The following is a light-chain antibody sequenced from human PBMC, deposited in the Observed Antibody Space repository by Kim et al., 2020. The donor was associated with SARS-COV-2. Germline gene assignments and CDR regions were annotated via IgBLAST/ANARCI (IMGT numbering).Light chain of an antibody. CDR1: QGVGTN. V-gene: IGKV3-15*01. J-gene: IGKJ1*01. Sequence: VSPGERATLSCRASQGVGTNLAWYQQSPGQVPRLLIYSASTRASGIPARFSASGSGTEFTLTISSLQSEDFGFYYCQQHNDWPRTFGQGTKVDIK. CDR3: QQHNDWPRT. CDR2: SAS.